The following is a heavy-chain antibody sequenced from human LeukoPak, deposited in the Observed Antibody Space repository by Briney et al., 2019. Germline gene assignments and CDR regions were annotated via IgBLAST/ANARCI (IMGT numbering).Heavy chain of an antibody. D-gene: IGHD5-24*01. Sequence: ASETLSLTCAVYGGSFSGYYWSWIRQPPGKGLEWIGEINHSGSTNYNPSLKSRVTISVDTSKNQFSLKLSSVTAADTAVYYCARGDGLDYWGQGTLVTVSS. CDR1: GGSFSGYY. CDR2: INHSGST. CDR3: ARGDGLDY. J-gene: IGHJ4*02. V-gene: IGHV4-34*01.